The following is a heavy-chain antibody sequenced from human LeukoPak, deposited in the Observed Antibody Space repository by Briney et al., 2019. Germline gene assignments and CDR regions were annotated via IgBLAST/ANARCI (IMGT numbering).Heavy chain of an antibody. Sequence: ASVKVSCKASGYTFTGYYMHWVRQAPGQGLEWMGWINPNSGGTNYAQKFQGWVTMTRDTSISTAYMELSRLRSDDTAVYYCARAGTVEMTPLNYWGQGTLVIVPS. V-gene: IGHV1-2*04. J-gene: IGHJ4*02. CDR2: INPNSGGT. CDR1: GYTFTGYY. CDR3: ARAGTVEMTPLNY. D-gene: IGHD5-24*01.